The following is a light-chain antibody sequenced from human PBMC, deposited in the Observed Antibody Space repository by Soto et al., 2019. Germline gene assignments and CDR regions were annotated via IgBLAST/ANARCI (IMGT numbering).Light chain of an antibody. Sequence: VMTQTPLSSPVTLGQPTSISCRSSQSLLHSDGNTYLSWLQQRPGQPPRLLIYKISNRLSGVPDRFSGSGAGTDFTLKISRVEAEDVGVYYCMQATQGWTFGQGTKVEIK. J-gene: IGKJ1*01. CDR2: KIS. CDR1: QSLLHSDGNTY. CDR3: MQATQGWT. V-gene: IGKV2-24*01.